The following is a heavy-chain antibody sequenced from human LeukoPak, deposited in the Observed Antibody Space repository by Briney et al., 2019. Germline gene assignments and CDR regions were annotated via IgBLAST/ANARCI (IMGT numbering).Heavy chain of an antibody. J-gene: IGHJ5*02. V-gene: IGHV1-69*13. D-gene: IGHD2-15*01. CDR2: IIPIFGTA. Sequence: SVKVSCKASGGTFSSYAISWVRQAPGQGLEWMGGIIPIFGTANYAQKFQGRVTITADESTSTAYMELSSLRSEDTAVYYCAREGEYCSGGSCYVYWFDPWGQGTLVTVSS. CDR1: GGTFSSYA. CDR3: AREGEYCSGGSCYVYWFDP.